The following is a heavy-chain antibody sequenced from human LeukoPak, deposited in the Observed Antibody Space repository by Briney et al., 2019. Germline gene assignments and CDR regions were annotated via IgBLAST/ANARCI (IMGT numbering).Heavy chain of an antibody. CDR2: AYYRSKWFY. V-gene: IGHV6-1*01. Sequence: SQTLSLTCAISGDTVSSNGVAWNCIRQSPSRGLEWLGRAYYRSKWFYDSAVSVKIRIIINSDTSRNQFSLHLNSVTPEDTAVYYCARVAAPGPLYYYGMDVWGKGTTVTVSS. CDR1: GDTVSSNGVA. D-gene: IGHD6-13*01. J-gene: IGHJ6*04. CDR3: ARVAAPGPLYYYGMDV.